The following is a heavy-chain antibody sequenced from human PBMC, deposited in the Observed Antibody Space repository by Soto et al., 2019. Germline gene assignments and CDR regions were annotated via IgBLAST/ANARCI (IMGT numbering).Heavy chain of an antibody. J-gene: IGHJ5*02. CDR2: INPSGGST. D-gene: IGHD2-21*02. V-gene: IGHV1-46*01. CDR3: ARDLAYCGGDCYPGWFDP. CDR1: GYTFTSYY. Sequence: ASVKVSCKASGYTFTSYYMHWVRQAPGQGLEWMGIINPSGGSTSYAQKFQGRVTMTRDTSTSTVYMELSSLRSEDTAVYYCARDLAYCGGDCYPGWFDPWGQGTLGTVSA.